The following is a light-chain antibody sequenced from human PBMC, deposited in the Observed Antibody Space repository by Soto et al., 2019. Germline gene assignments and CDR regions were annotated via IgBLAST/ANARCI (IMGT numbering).Light chain of an antibody. Sequence: EMVMTQSPATLSVSPGERATLSCRASQSVGSNLAWYQQKPGQAPRLLIYAASTRATGIPARFSGSGSGTDFTLTISSLQPEDFATYYCQQLNSYPFTFGQGTRLEIK. V-gene: IGKV3-15*01. CDR2: AAS. CDR3: QQLNSYPFT. J-gene: IGKJ5*01. CDR1: QSVGSN.